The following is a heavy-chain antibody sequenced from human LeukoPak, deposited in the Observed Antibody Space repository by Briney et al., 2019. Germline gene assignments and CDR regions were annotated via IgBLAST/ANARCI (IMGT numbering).Heavy chain of an antibody. CDR2: IYYSGST. CDR1: GGSISSSY. V-gene: IGHV4-59*01. J-gene: IGHJ6*03. CDR3: ARADYMDV. Sequence: PSETLSLTCTVSGGSISSSYWSWVRQPPGKGLEWVGYIYYSGSTYSNASLKSRVTMSVVTTKNQFSLKQSPMTAADTAMYFWARADYMDVWGKGTTVSMSS.